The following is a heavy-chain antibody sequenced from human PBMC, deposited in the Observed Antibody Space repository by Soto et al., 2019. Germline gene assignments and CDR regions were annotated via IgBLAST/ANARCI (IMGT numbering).Heavy chain of an antibody. D-gene: IGHD3-22*01. V-gene: IGHV5-51*01. CDR1: GYSFTSYW. CDR2: IYPGDSDT. Sequence: PGASLKISCKGSGYSFTSYWIGWVRQMPGKGLEWMGIIYPGDSDTRYSPSFQGQVTISADKSISTAYLQWSSLKASDTAMYYCARLRVSKAVVITEYYFDYWGQGTLVTVSS. CDR3: ARLRVSKAVVITEYYFDY. J-gene: IGHJ4*02.